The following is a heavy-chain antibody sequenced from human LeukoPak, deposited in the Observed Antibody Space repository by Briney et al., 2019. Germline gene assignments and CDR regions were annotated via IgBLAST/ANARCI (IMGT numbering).Heavy chain of an antibody. D-gene: IGHD3/OR15-3a*01. J-gene: IGHJ4*02. CDR3: ARESGGTGH. V-gene: IGHV4-30-4*01. Sequence: SETLSLTCTVSGGSISSGDYYWSWIRQPPGKGLEWIGYIYYSGSTYYNPSLKSRVTISVDTSKNQFSLKLTSVTASDTAVYYCARESGGTGHWGQGTLVTVSS. CDR1: GGSISSGDYY. CDR2: IYYSGST.